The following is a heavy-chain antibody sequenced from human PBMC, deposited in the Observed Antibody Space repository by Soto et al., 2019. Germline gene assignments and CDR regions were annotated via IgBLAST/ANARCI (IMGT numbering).Heavy chain of an antibody. CDR1: GYTFTSSD. CDR2: MNPNSGNT. V-gene: IGHV1-8*01. CDR3: ARVLAYCSSTSCKKPYYHYIDV. J-gene: IGHJ6*03. D-gene: IGHD2-2*01. Sequence: QVQLVQSGAEVKQPGASVKVSCKASGYTFTSSDINWVRQATGQGLEWLGWMNPNSGNTGSAQKFQGRVTMTRSTSISTANMELSGLRSEYTAVYYCARVLAYCSSTSCKKPYYHYIDVWGTGTTVTVAS.